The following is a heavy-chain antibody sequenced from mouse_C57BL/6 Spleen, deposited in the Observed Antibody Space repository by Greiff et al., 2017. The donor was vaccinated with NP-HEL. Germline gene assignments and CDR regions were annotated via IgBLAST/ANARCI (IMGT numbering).Heavy chain of an antibody. CDR1: GFTFSDYG. CDR3: ARCDDGYYGGFAY. J-gene: IGHJ3*01. V-gene: IGHV5-17*01. CDR2: ISSGSSTI. Sequence: EVKLVESGGGLVKPGGSLKLSCAASGFTFSDYGMHWVRQAPEKGLEWVAYISSGSSTIYYADTVKGRFTISRDNAKNTLFLQMTSLRSEDTAMYYCARCDDGYYGGFAYWGQGTLVTVSA. D-gene: IGHD2-3*01.